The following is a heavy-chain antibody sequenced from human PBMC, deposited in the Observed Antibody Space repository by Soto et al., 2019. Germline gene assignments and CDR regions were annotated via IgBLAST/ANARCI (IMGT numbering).Heavy chain of an antibody. J-gene: IGHJ3*02. D-gene: IGHD6-19*01. Sequence: GGSLRLSCAASGFTFSSYAMSWVHQAPGKGLEWVSASSGSGGSTYYADSVKGRLTIPRDNSKNTLFLQMNSLRAEETAVYYCAKDPGYSSGWYDAFDIWGQGTMVTVSS. CDR3: AKDPGYSSGWYDAFDI. CDR2: SSGSGGST. CDR1: GFTFSSYA. V-gene: IGHV3-23*01.